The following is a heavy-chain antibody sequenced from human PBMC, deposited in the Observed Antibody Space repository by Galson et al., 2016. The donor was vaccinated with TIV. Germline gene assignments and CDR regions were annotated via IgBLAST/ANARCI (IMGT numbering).Heavy chain of an antibody. CDR2: IYSSDTT. V-gene: IGHV3-53*01. J-gene: IGHJ4*02. CDR1: GFAVSYKH. Sequence: SLRLSCAASGFAVSYKHMIWVRQTPGKGLEWVSLIYSSDTTSYADSVRGRFTISRDNSRNTLFLEMNGLRVEDTAIYYCAREGRGAAYPNNFDHWGQGTLVTVPS. D-gene: IGHD1-26*01. CDR3: AREGRGAAYPNNFDH.